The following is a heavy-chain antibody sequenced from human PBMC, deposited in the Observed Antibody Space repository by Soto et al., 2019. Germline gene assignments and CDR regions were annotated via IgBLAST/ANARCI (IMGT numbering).Heavy chain of an antibody. Sequence: ASVKVSCKFSGYSFINYGMTWVRQAPGQGLEWMGWIGGSNGATNYAQRFQGRVTLTTDTYTNTAYMELRSLRLDDTAVYYCARDSKWLIINGNWFDSWGQGTLVTVSS. D-gene: IGHD5-12*01. CDR1: GYSFINYG. CDR3: ARDSKWLIINGNWFDS. V-gene: IGHV1-18*04. J-gene: IGHJ5*01. CDR2: IGGSNGAT.